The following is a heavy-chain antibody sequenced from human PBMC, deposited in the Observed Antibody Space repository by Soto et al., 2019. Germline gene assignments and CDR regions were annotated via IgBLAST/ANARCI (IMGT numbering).Heavy chain of an antibody. V-gene: IGHV1-69*12. CDR1: GGTFSSDA. CDR2: IIPIFGTA. Sequence: QVQLVQSGAEVKKPGSSVKVSCKASGGTFSSDAFSWVRQAPGQGLERMGGIIPIFGTANYAQKFQGRVTITADESTSTAYMELSSLRSEDTAVYYCARVRVRFLEWLGSEGWGQGTLVTVSS. D-gene: IGHD3-3*01. CDR3: ARVRVRFLEWLGSEG. J-gene: IGHJ4*02.